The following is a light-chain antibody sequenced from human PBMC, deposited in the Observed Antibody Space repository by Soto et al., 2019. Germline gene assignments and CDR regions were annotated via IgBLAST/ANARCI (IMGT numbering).Light chain of an antibody. J-gene: IGKJ1*01. CDR3: QQYNSWLWT. CDR1: QSVSSK. V-gene: IGKV3-15*01. Sequence: IVMTQSPATLSVSPGEGATLSCRASQSVSSKLAWYQQKPGQSPMLLIYGASTRATGIPARFSGSGSGTEFTLIISSLQSEDSAVYYCQQYNSWLWTFGQGTKVDIK. CDR2: GAS.